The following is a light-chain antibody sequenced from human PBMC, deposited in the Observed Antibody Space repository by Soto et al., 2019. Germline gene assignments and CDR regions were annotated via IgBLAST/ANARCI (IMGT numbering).Light chain of an antibody. J-gene: IGLJ1*01. Sequence: QSALXQPASVSGSPGQSITISCTGTSSDVGGYNSVSWFQQHPSKAPKLIIYEVSHRPSGVSIRFSGSKSGNTASLTISGLQAEDEADYYCNSYRHSTTLVFGTGTKLTVL. CDR2: EVS. V-gene: IGLV2-14*01. CDR1: SSDVGGYNS. CDR3: NSYRHSTTLV.